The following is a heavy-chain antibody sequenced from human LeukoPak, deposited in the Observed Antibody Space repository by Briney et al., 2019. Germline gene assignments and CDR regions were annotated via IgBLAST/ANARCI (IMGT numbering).Heavy chain of an antibody. CDR1: GGSISSSSYY. CDR2: IYYSGST. Sequence: SETLSLTCTVSGGSISSSSYYWGWIRQPPGKGLEWIGSIYYSGSTYYNPSLKSRVTISVDTSKNQFSLKLSSVTAADTAVYYCAGTLVLRYFDWLFGWFDPWGQGTLVTVSS. CDR3: AGTLVLRYFDWLFGWFDP. V-gene: IGHV4-39*07. D-gene: IGHD3-9*01. J-gene: IGHJ5*02.